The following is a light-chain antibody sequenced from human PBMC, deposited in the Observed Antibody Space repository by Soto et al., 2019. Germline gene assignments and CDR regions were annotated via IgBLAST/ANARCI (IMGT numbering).Light chain of an antibody. CDR1: QSISYL. J-gene: IGKJ1*01. CDR3: QQSYCTPWT. CDR2: AAS. V-gene: IGKV1-39*01. Sequence: DIQITQSTSSLSASLGDRVTITCRASQSISYLLSWYQQKPGKARHLLIDAASRSHSGVPTRFSGSGGRTDFTIISSRLQPEDVATYCCQQSYCTPWTFGQGTKVDIK.